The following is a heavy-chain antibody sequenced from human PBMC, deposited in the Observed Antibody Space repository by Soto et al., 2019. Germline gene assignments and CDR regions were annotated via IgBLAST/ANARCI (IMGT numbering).Heavy chain of an antibody. V-gene: IGHV3-48*03. CDR1: GFTFSSYE. Sequence: ESGGGLVQPGGSLRLSCAASGFTFSSYEMHWVRQAPGKGLEWISYISSTGSGTLYADSVRGRFTMSRDNTKNSVSLQMSSLRAEDTAVYYCVRDLHEPLATDALRVANWGQGTQVTVSS. J-gene: IGHJ4*02. CDR2: ISSTGSGT. D-gene: IGHD2-8*02. CDR3: VRDLHEPLATDALRVAN.